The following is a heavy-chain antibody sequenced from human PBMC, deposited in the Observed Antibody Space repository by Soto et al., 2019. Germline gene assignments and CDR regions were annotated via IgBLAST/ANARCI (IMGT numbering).Heavy chain of an antibody. CDR2: IIPIFGTA. V-gene: IGHV1-69*01. D-gene: IGHD3-3*01. CDR1: GGTFSSYA. CDR3: ARDERTYYDFWSGYSSDAFDI. J-gene: IGHJ3*02. Sequence: QVQLVQSGAEVKKPGSSVKVSCKASGGTFSSYAISWVRQAPGQGLEWMGGIIPIFGTANYAQKYQGRVTITADESTSTAYMELSSLRSEDTAVYYCARDERTYYDFWSGYSSDAFDIWGQGTMVTVSS.